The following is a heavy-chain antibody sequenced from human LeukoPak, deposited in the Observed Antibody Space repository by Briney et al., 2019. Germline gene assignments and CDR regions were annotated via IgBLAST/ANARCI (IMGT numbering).Heavy chain of an antibody. D-gene: IGHD6-13*01. CDR1: GFSLRTRGMC. V-gene: IGHV2-70*01. CDR3: ARIVAAAGYYFDY. J-gene: IGHJ4*02. Sequence: SGPALVKPTQTLTLTCTFSGFSLRTRGMCVSWIRQPPGKALEWLSLIDWDDDKYYSASLKTRLTISKDTSKNQVVLTMTNMDPVDTATYYCARIVAAAGYYFDYWGQGTLVTVSS. CDR2: IDWDDDK.